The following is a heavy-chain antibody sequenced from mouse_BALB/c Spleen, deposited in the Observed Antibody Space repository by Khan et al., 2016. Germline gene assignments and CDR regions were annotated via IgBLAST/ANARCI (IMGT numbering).Heavy chain of an antibody. CDR3: ARSYYGYFAMDY. CDR2: IFPGSGST. J-gene: IGHJ4*01. V-gene: IGHV1-77*01. D-gene: IGHD1-2*01. CDR1: GYTFTDYY. Sequence: QVQLQQSGTELPRPGASVKLSCKASGYTFTDYYLHWVMQRTGQGLEWIGEIFPGSGSTYYNEKFKGKASLTADTSSSTAYMQLNSLTSEDSAVYVCARSYYGYFAMDYWGHGASVTVSS.